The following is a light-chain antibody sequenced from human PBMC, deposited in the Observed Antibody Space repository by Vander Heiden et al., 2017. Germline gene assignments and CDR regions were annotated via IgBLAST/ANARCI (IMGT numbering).Light chain of an antibody. V-gene: IGKV2-28*01. Sequence: DIVMTQTPLSLPVIPGEPASISCRASQSLLHSNGYNYLDWYLQKPGQSPQLLIYLGSNRASGVPDRFSGSGSGTDFTLKISRVEAEDVGVYYCMQALQTLLTFGGGTKVEIK. J-gene: IGKJ4*01. CDR2: LGS. CDR3: MQALQTLLT. CDR1: QSLLHSNGYNY.